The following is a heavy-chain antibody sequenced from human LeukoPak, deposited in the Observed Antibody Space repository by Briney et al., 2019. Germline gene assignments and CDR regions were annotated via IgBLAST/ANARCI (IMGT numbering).Heavy chain of an antibody. Sequence: PGGSLRLSCAASGFTFSDHSMNWVRQAPGKGLGWVSYISGSSNYINYADSVKGRFTISRDNAKTSVYLQMNNLRAADTAVYYCAREPSGWYVDYWGQGTLVTVSS. V-gene: IGHV3-21*01. D-gene: IGHD6-19*01. CDR3: AREPSGWYVDY. CDR1: GFTFSDHS. J-gene: IGHJ4*02. CDR2: ISGSSNYI.